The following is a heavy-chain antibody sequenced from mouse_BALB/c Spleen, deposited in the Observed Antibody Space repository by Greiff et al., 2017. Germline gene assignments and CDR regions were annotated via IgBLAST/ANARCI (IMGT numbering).Heavy chain of an antibody. CDR1: GFNIKDTY. Sequence: EVQGVESGAELVKPGASVKLSCTASGFNIKDTYMHWVKQRPEQGLEWIGRIDPANGNTKYDPKFQGKATITADTSSNTAYLQLSSLTSEDTAVYYCARRTTGGDYWGQGTTLTVSS. J-gene: IGHJ2*01. V-gene: IGHV14-3*02. D-gene: IGHD1-1*01. CDR3: ARRTTGGDY. CDR2: IDPANGNT.